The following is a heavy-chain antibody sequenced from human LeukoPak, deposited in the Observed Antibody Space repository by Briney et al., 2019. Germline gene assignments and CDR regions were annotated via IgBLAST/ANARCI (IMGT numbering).Heavy chain of an antibody. D-gene: IGHD3-22*01. CDR1: GFTFNNYA. Sequence: PGGSLRLSCAASGFTFNNYAMSWVRQAPGKGLEWVSSIGGTGAGTKCADSVKGRFTISRDNSKNTMYLQMNSLRAEDTAVYYCAKDPGAYYYDSSAYYFDSWGQGTLVTVSS. J-gene: IGHJ4*02. CDR2: IGGTGAGT. V-gene: IGHV3-23*01. CDR3: AKDPGAYYYDSSAYYFDS.